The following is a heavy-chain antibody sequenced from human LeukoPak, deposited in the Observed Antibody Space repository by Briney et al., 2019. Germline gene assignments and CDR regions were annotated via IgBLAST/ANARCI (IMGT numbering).Heavy chain of an antibody. Sequence: GGSLRLSCAASGFTFSCYGMHWVRQAPGKGLEWVAVISYDGSNKYYADSVKGRFTISRDNSKNTLYLQMNTLRAEDTAVYYCAKDSSYGCDFWGQGTLVTVSS. V-gene: IGHV3-30*18. J-gene: IGHJ4*02. CDR2: ISYDGSNK. D-gene: IGHD5-18*01. CDR3: AKDSSYGCDF. CDR1: GFTFSCYG.